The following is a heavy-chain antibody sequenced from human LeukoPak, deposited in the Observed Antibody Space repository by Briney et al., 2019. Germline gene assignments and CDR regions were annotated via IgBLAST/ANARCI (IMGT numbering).Heavy chain of an antibody. J-gene: IGHJ4*02. V-gene: IGHV3-21*01. Sequence: GGSLRLSCAASGFTFSSYSMNWVRQAPGKGLEWVSSISSSSSYIYYADSVKGRFTISRDNAKNSLYLQMNSLRAEDTAVYYCARDLEGEMAILFDYWGQGTLVTVSS. CDR1: GFTFSSYS. CDR3: ARDLEGEMAILFDY. CDR2: ISSSSSYI. D-gene: IGHD5-24*01.